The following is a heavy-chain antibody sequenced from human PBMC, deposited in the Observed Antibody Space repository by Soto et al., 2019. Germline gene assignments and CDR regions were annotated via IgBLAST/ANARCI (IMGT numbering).Heavy chain of an antibody. CDR1: GGSISSSNW. Sequence: PSETLSLTCAVSGGSISSSNWWSWVRQPPGKGLEWIGEIYHSGSTNYNPSLKGRVTISVDKSKNQFSLKLSSVTAADAAVYYCARARASGSYYRYRYYFDYWGQGTLVTV. D-gene: IGHD1-26*01. CDR2: IYHSGST. V-gene: IGHV4-4*02. CDR3: ARARASGSYYRYRYYFDY. J-gene: IGHJ4*02.